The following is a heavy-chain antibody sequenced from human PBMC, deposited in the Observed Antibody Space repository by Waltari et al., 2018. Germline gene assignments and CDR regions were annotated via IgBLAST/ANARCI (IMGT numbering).Heavy chain of an antibody. J-gene: IGHJ6*02. D-gene: IGHD1-1*01. CDR2: IWYDGSNT. Sequence: QVQVVESGGGAVQPGQSLRLSCVTSGFKFSSYGLPWVRQAPGKGLEWVAVIWYDGSNTDYRESVKGRFTISRDNVKNTVDLQMNNLRVEDTAVYYCARPAWNDPPYYYGMDVWGPGTTVSVSS. CDR3: ARPAWNDPPYYYGMDV. CDR1: GFKFSSYG. V-gene: IGHV3-33*01.